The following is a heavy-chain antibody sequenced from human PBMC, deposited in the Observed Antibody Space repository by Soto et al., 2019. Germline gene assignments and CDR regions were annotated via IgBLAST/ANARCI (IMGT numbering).Heavy chain of an antibody. Sequence: GGSLRFSCAGSGFTFSRYAIHWVRQAPGKGLEWVAVISRDGKNKYYVDSVKGRFTVSRDDSQNTLYLHMNSLRREDTAVYYCARSRNSAVADSFDFWGQGTLVTVSS. V-gene: IGHV3-30*04. J-gene: IGHJ4*02. CDR3: ARSRNSAVADSFDF. CDR1: GFTFSRYA. CDR2: ISRDGKNK. D-gene: IGHD3-10*01.